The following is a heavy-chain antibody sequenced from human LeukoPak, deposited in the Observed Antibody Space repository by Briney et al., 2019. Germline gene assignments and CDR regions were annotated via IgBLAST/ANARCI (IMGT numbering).Heavy chain of an antibody. V-gene: IGHV3-23*01. CDR1: GFTFSSYA. CDR3: AKDMGLTLAAADY. CDR2: ISGSGGST. Sequence: GGSLRLSCAASGFTFSSYAMSWVRQAPGKGLEWVSAISGSGGSTHYADSVKGRFTISRDNAKNSLYLQMNSLRAEDTALYYCAKDMGLTLAAADYWGQGTLVTVSS. D-gene: IGHD6-13*01. J-gene: IGHJ4*02.